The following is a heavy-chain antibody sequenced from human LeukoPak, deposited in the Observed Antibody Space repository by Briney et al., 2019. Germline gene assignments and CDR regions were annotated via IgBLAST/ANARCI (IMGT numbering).Heavy chain of an antibody. CDR3: AKGHRSSSSFFDS. J-gene: IGHJ4*02. Sequence: GGSLRLSCAAFSGFAMSWVRQAPGRGLEWVSAINGRGDDTYYPDSVRGRFTISRDNSNNTLYLQMNSLRAEDTAVYYCAKGHRSSSSFFDSWGQGILVTVSS. CDR2: INGRGDDT. CDR1: SGFA. V-gene: IGHV3-23*01. D-gene: IGHD6-19*01.